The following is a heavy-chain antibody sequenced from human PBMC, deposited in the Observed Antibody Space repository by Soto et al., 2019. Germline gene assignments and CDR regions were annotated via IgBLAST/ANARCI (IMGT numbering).Heavy chain of an antibody. CDR3: AKDTADSGSSVWLDY. Sequence: DVQLVESGGVVVQPGGSLRLSCAASGFTFDDYTMHWVRQAPGKGLEWVSLISWDGGSTYYADSVKGRFTISRDNSKNSLYLQMNSLRTEDTALYYCAKDTADSGSSVWLDYWGQGTLVTVSS. J-gene: IGHJ4*02. CDR2: ISWDGGST. D-gene: IGHD1-26*01. V-gene: IGHV3-43*01. CDR1: GFTFDDYT.